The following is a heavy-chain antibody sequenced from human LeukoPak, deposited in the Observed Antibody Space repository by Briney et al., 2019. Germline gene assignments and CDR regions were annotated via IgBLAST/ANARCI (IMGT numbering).Heavy chain of an antibody. V-gene: IGHV4-59*08. CDR3: ARYPMTYCSSSSCTDY. CDR2: IYYSGST. J-gene: IGHJ4*02. Sequence: SESLSLTCTVSGGSISGDYWSWIRQSLQGLEWIGYIYYSGSTNYNPSLKSRVTIAVDTSKNQFSLKLSSVTAADTAVYYCARYPMTYCSSSSCTDYWGQGTLVTVSS. D-gene: IGHD2-2*01. CDR1: GGSISGDY.